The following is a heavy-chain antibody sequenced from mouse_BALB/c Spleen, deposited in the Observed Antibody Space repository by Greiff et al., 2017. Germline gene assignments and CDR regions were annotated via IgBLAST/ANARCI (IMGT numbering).Heavy chain of an antibody. D-gene: IGHD2-1*01. V-gene: IGHV5-12-1*01. Sequence: EVQGVESGGGLVKPGGSLKLSCAASGFAFSSYDMSWVRQTPEKRLEWIAYISSGGGSTYYPDTVKGRFTISRDNPKNTLYLQMSSLKSEDTAMYYCARAGNYDYAMDYWGQGTSVTVSS. CDR3: ARAGNYDYAMDY. CDR2: ISSGGGST. J-gene: IGHJ4*01. CDR1: GFAFSSYD.